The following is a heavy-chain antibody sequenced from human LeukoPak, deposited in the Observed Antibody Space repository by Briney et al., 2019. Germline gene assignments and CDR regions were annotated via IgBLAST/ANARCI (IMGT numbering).Heavy chain of an antibody. CDR2: IYTSGST. J-gene: IGHJ4*02. Sequence: SETLSLTCTVSGGSISSYYWSWIRQPAGKGLEWIGRIYTSGSTNYNPSLESRVTISVDESKTQLSLRLESVTAADTAVYYCARGTITTVTDSWGPGTLVTVSS. CDR1: GGSISSYY. D-gene: IGHD4-17*01. CDR3: ARGTITTVTDS. V-gene: IGHV4-4*07.